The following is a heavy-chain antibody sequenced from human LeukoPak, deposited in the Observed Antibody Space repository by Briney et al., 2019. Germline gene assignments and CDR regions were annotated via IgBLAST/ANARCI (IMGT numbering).Heavy chain of an antibody. CDR2: INHSGST. V-gene: IGHV4-34*01. CDR3: AREGLGDILTGYPDAFDI. CDR1: GGSFSGYY. Sequence: SETLSLTCAVYGGSFSGYYWSWIRQPPGKGLEWIGEINHSGSTNYNPSLKSRVTISVDTSKNQFSLKLSPVTAADTAVYYCAREGLGDILTGYPDAFDIWGQGTMVTVSS. J-gene: IGHJ3*02. D-gene: IGHD3-9*01.